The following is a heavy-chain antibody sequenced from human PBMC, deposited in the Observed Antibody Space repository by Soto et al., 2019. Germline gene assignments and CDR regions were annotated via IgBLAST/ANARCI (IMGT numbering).Heavy chain of an antibody. V-gene: IGHV3-23*01. J-gene: IGHJ4*02. Sequence: EVQLLASGGGLVQPGGSLRLSCAASGFTGSSYDMSWVRQAPGKGLEWVSSVSGSSGSTSYADSLKARFTISRDNSKSTVYVQMNSLRAEDTAVYFCAKDWCSGTTCYCLENWGQGTLVTVSS. D-gene: IGHD1-7*01. CDR1: GFTGSSYD. CDR3: AKDWCSGTTCYCLEN. CDR2: VSGSSGST.